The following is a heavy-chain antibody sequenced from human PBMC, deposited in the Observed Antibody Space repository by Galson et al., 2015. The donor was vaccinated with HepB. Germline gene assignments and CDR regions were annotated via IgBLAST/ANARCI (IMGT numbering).Heavy chain of an antibody. CDR1: GYTFSSHP. CDR3: ARSSEVAHPILQTSYFDY. D-gene: IGHD6-6*01. J-gene: IGHJ4*02. Sequence: SVKVSCKASGYTFSSHPITWVRQAPGLGLEYMGWISAYNGNIHYAQKLQGRVTMTTDTSSSTAYMDLRSLSSDDTAVYYCARSSEVAHPILQTSYFDYWGQGTQVTVSS. CDR2: ISAYNGNI. V-gene: IGHV1-18*01.